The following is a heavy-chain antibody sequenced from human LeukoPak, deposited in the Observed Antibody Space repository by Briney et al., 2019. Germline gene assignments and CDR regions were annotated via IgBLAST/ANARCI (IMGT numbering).Heavy chain of an antibody. V-gene: IGHV4-34*10. D-gene: IGHD6-19*01. J-gene: IGHJ5*02. CDR2: INHSVST. Sequence: SETLSLTCAVYGGSFSGYYWSWIRQPPGKGLEWIGEINHSVSTNYNPSLKSRVTMSVDTSKNQFSLKLSSVTAADTAVYYCARYGGGWYGNNWFDPWGQGTLVTVSS. CDR3: ARYGGGWYGNNWFDP. CDR1: GGSFSGYY.